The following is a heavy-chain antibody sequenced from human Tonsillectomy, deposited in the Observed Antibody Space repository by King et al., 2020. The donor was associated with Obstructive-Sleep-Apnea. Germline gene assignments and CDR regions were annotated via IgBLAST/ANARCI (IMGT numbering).Heavy chain of an antibody. V-gene: IGHV4-59*01. Sequence: QLQESGPGLVKPSETLSLTCTVSGGAISNYYWSWIRQPPGKGLEGIGYFYSIGSTNYNPSLKSRVTISLDTSKNQFSLKLSSVTAADTAVYYCARDRVAATLGAFYIWGQGTMVTVSS. J-gene: IGHJ3*02. D-gene: IGHD6-13*01. CDR2: FYSIGST. CDR3: ARDRVAATLGAFYI. CDR1: GGAISNYY.